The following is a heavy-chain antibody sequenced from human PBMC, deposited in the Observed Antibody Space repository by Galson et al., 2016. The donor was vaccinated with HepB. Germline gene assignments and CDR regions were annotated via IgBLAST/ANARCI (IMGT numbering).Heavy chain of an antibody. CDR2: ISGSGGST. Sequence: SLRLSCAASGFTFSNAWMSWVRQAPGKGLEWASAISGSGGSTHYADSVKGRFTISRDNSKNTLYLQMNSLRAEDTAVYYCAKAVTRNTIFGVVTGKEGAHYGMDVWGQGTTVTVSS. D-gene: IGHD3-3*01. V-gene: IGHV3-23*01. CDR1: GFTFSNAW. CDR3: AKAVTRNTIFGVVTGKEGAHYGMDV. J-gene: IGHJ6*02.